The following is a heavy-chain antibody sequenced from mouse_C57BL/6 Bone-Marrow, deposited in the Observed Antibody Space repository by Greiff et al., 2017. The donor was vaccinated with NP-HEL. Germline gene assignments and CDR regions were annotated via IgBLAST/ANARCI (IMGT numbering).Heavy chain of an antibody. CDR1: GFNIKDDY. V-gene: IGHV14-4*01. D-gene: IGHD1-1*01. CDR3: TSVTTVVADY. CDR2: IDPENGDT. Sequence: EVQLQQSGAELVRPGASVKLSCTASGFNIKDDYMHWVKQRPEQGLEWIGWIDPENGDTESASKFQGKATITADTSSNTAYLQLSSLTSEDTAVYYCTSVTTVVADYWGQGTTLTVSS. J-gene: IGHJ2*01.